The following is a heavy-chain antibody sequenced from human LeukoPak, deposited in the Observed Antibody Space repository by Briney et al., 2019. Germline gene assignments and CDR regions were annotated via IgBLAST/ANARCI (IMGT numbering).Heavy chain of an antibody. J-gene: IGHJ4*02. Sequence: GASVKVSCKASGYTFTSYDINWVRQATGQGLEWMGWMTPNSGNTGYAQKFQGRVTMTRNTSISTAYMELSSLRSEDTAVYYCARSSTTVVTPGGYWGQGTLVTVSS. CDR2: MTPNSGNT. V-gene: IGHV1-8*01. D-gene: IGHD4-23*01. CDR3: ARSSTTVVTPGGY. CDR1: GYTFTSYD.